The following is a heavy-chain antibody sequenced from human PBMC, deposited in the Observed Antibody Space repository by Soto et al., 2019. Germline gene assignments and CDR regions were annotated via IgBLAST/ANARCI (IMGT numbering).Heavy chain of an antibody. Sequence: VQLQESGPGLVRPSQTLSLTCTVSGGSISSGDYYWSWIRQSPGTGLEWIGYIFYTGSTYYNPSLRSRLAISVDTSKNQFSLKLSSVTAADAAVYYCAREPLKWYGMDVWGQGTTVTVSS. CDR1: GGSISSGDYY. J-gene: IGHJ6*02. V-gene: IGHV4-30-4*01. CDR3: AREPLKWYGMDV. CDR2: IFYTGST. D-gene: IGHD1-26*01.